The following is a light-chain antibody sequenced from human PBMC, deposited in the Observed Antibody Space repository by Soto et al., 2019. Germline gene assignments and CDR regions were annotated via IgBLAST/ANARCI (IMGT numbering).Light chain of an antibody. J-gene: IGLJ2*01. CDR2: VNS. V-gene: IGLV1-40*01. CDR1: SSNIGAGYD. CDR3: QSYDSSLSVV. Sequence: QSVLTQPPSVSGAPGQRVTISCTGSSSNIGAGYDVPWYQQLPGTAPKLLIYVNSNRPSGVSDRFSGSKSGTSASLAITGLQAEDEADYYCQSYDSSLSVVFGGGTKLTVL.